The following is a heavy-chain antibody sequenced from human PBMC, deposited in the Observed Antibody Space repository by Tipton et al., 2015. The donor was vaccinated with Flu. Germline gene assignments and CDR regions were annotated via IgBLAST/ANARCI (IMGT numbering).Heavy chain of an antibody. V-gene: IGHV1-8*03. J-gene: IGHJ4*02. D-gene: IGHD3-10*01. CDR2: MNPNSGNT. CDR1: GYTFTSYD. CDR3: ARRLWFGELYYFDY. Sequence: QLVQSGAEVKKPGASVKVSCKASGYTFTSYDINWVRQATGQGLEWMGWMNPNSGNTGYAQKFQGRVNITRNTSISTAYMELSSLRSEDTAVYYCARRLWFGELYYFDYWGQGTLVTVSS.